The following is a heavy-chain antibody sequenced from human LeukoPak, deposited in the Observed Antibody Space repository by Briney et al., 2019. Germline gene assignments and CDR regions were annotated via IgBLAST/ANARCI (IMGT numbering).Heavy chain of an antibody. CDR2: IYYSGST. V-gene: IGHV4-39*07. CDR1: GGSIGSNSWF. J-gene: IGHJ6*03. CDR3: VRDRTGGLYYMDV. Sequence: PSETLSLTCIVSGGSIGSNSWFWGWIRQPPGKGLGWIGSIYYSGSTYYNPSLKGRVTVSLDTSKNQFSLKLSSVTAADTAVYHCVRDRTGGLYYMDVWGKGTTVTVSS. D-gene: IGHD1-1*01.